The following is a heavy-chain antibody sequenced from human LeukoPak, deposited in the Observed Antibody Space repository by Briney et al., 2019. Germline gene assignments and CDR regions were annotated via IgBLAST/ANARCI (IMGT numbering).Heavy chain of an antibody. CDR2: ISSSGSTI. Sequence: GGSLRLSCAASGFTFSSYWMNWVRQAPGKGLEWVSYISSSGSTIYYADSVKGRFTISRDNAKNTLYLQMNSLRAEDTAVYYCAKDVRLILPQTIDYWGQGTLVTVSS. V-gene: IGHV3-48*04. CDR3: AKDVRLILPQTIDY. D-gene: IGHD3-22*01. J-gene: IGHJ4*02. CDR1: GFTFSSYW.